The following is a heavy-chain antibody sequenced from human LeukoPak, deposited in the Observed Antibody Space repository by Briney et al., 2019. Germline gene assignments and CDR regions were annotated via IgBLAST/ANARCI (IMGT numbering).Heavy chain of an antibody. CDR3: ARDSFKYHGSGKKFDY. V-gene: IGHV1-18*01. CDR2: ISAYNGYT. Sequence: ASVKVSCKASGYTFTTYGISWVRLAAGQGLDWMGWISAYNGYTHYAQRFQGRATMTTDTSTSTAYMELRSLRSDDTAVYFCARDSFKYHGSGKKFDYWGQGTLVTVSS. J-gene: IGHJ4*02. CDR1: GYTFTTYG. D-gene: IGHD3-10*01.